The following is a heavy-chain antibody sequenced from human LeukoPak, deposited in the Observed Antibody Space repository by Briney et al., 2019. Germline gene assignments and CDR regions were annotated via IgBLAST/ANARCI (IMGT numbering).Heavy chain of an antibody. CDR1: GFTFSSYS. Sequence: PGRSLRLSCAASGFTFSSYSMHWVRQGPGKGLEWLAVINYDGSNRYYADSVKGRFTISKDSSENTLYLQMNRLRADDTAIYYCARWGGTRQFYFDYWGQGTLATVSS. CDR2: INYDGSNR. D-gene: IGHD3-16*01. CDR3: ARWGGTRQFYFDY. V-gene: IGHV3-30*04. J-gene: IGHJ4*02.